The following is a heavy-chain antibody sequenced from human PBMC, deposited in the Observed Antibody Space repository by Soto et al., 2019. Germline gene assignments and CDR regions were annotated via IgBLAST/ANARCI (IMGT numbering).Heavy chain of an antibody. Sequence: SETLSLTCAVYGGSFSSYYWSWIRQPPGKGLEWIGFISYSGSAYCNPSLKSRVTISVDTSKNQFSLNLSFVTAADTDVYYCATMGTPATGLYYFDYWGQGTLVTVSS. V-gene: IGHV4-30-4*01. CDR3: ATMGTPATGLYYFDY. J-gene: IGHJ4*02. D-gene: IGHD2-15*01. CDR1: GGSFSSYY. CDR2: ISYSGSA.